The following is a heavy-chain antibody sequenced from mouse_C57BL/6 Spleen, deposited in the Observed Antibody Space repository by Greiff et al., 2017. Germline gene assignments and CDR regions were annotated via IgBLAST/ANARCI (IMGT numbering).Heavy chain of an antibody. V-gene: IGHV1-18*01. J-gene: IGHJ4*01. Sequence: EVQLQQSGPELVKPGASVKIPCKASGYTFTDYNMDWVKQSHGKSLEWIGDINPNNGGTIYNQKFKGKATLTVDKSSSTAYMELRSLTSEDTAVYYCARSLDVRYYAMDYWGQGTSVTVSS. CDR1: GYTFTDYN. CDR2: INPNNGGT. CDR3: ARSLDVRYYAMDY.